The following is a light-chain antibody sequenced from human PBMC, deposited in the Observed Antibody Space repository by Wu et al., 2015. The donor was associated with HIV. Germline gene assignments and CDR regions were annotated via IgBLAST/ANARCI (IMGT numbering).Light chain of an antibody. V-gene: IGKV3-15*01. CDR1: QSVSSN. CDR3: QQYNKWPRS. Sequence: EIVVTQSPATLSVSPGERATLSCRASQSVSSNLAWYQQKPGQAPRLLIYGASTRATGIPARFSGSGSGTDFTLTISSLQSEDFAVYYCQQYNKWPRSFGQGTKVEV. J-gene: IGKJ1*01. CDR2: GAS.